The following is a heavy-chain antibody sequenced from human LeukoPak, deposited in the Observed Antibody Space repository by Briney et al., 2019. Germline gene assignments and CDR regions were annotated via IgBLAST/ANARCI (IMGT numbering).Heavy chain of an antibody. J-gene: IGHJ6*01. Sequence: SQTLSLTCAVYGGSFSGYYWSWIRQPPGKGLEWIGEISHSGGTNHNPSLKSRVTISGDRSKSQFSLKLSSVAAADTAVYYCARANYDTNGNRRYYNYYGLDVWGQGTTVTVST. CDR3: ARANYDTNGNRRYYNYYGLDV. V-gene: IGHV4-34*01. D-gene: IGHD2-8*01. CDR2: ISHSGGT. CDR1: GGSFSGYY.